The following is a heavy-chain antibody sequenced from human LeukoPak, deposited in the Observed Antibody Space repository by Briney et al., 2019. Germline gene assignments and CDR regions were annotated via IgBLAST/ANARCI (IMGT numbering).Heavy chain of an antibody. CDR2: IYSGGST. V-gene: IGHV3-66*01. CDR3: AREGSSSWSGAYYFDY. Sequence: GGSLRLSCAASGFTVSSNYMSWVRQAPGKGPEWVSVIYSGGSTYYADSVKGRFTISRANSKNTLYLQMNSLRAEDTAVYYCAREGSSSWSGAYYFDYWGQGTLVTVSS. J-gene: IGHJ4*02. D-gene: IGHD6-13*01. CDR1: GFTVSSNY.